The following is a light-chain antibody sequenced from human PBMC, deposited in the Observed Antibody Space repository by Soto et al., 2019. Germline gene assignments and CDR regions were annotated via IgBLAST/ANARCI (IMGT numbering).Light chain of an antibody. Sequence: EILITQSPAALSVSPGERATLSCRASQSVSTNLAWYQQKPGQAPRLLIYGASTRDTGLPARFSGSGSGTDFTLTISSLQSEDFAIYYCQQYNNSPLTFGGGTKVDIK. CDR2: GAS. CDR1: QSVSTN. J-gene: IGKJ4*01. CDR3: QQYNNSPLT. V-gene: IGKV3-15*01.